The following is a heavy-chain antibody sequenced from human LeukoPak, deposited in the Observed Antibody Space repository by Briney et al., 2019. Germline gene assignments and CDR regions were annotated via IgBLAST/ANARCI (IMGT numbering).Heavy chain of an antibody. CDR2: ISGSGGTT. V-gene: IGHV3-23*01. J-gene: IGHJ4*02. CDR1: GFTFSSYG. Sequence: GGSLRLSCAASGFTFSSYGMYWVRQAPGKGLEWVSGISGSGGTTYYADSVKGRFTISRDNSKNSLSLQVSSLRAEDTAVYYCAKTNGYYSDWGQGTLVTVSS. CDR3: AKTNGYYSD. D-gene: IGHD3-22*01.